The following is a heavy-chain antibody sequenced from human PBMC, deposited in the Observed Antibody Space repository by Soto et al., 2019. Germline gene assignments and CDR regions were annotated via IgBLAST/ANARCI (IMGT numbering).Heavy chain of an antibody. CDR1: GYTFTSYY. V-gene: IGHV1-46*01. CDR2: INPSGGST. CDR3: AKNQGVELVPLATVDWFDP. D-gene: IGHD1-26*01. J-gene: IGHJ5*02. Sequence: ASVKVSCKASGYTFTSYYMHWVRQAPGQGLEWMGIINPSGGSTSYAQKFQGRFTISRDNSKSTVYLELNNLSAEDTAVYHCAKNQGVELVPLATVDWFDPWGQGSVVTVSS.